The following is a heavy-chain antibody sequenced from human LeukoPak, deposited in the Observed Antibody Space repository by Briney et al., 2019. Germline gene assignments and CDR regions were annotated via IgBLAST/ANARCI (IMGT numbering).Heavy chain of an antibody. CDR3: AKSVRGWYGVDY. CDR2: ISGSGGST. J-gene: IGHJ4*02. CDR1: RFTFDSYA. Sequence: GGSLRFSCAASRFTFDSYAMSWVRQAPGKGLEWVSAISGSGGSTYYADSVKGRFTISRDNSKNTLYLQMNSLRAEDTAVYYCAKSVRGWYGVDYWGQGTLVTVSS. D-gene: IGHD6-19*01. V-gene: IGHV3-23*01.